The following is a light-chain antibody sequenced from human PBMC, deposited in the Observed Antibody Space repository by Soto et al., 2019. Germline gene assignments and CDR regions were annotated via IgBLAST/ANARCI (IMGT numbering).Light chain of an antibody. CDR2: GNS. Sequence: QSVLTQPPSVSGAPGRRVTISCTGSRSNIGAGYHVHWYQQLPGTAPKLLIYGNSNRPSGVPDRFSGSKSGTSASLAITGLQAEDEADYYCQSYDSSLSGSVFGGGTKVTVL. J-gene: IGLJ3*02. CDR3: QSYDSSLSGSV. V-gene: IGLV1-40*01. CDR1: RSNIGAGYH.